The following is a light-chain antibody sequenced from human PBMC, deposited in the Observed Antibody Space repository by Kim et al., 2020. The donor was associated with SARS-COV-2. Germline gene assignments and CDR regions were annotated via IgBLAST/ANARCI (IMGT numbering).Light chain of an antibody. CDR2: RAS. Sequence: EIVLTQSPGTLSLSPGERDTLSCRASQSISSSYLAWYQQKPGQAPRLLIYRASSRATGIPDRFSGSGSGTDFTLTISRLEPEDFAVYYCQQYSNSRTFGQGTKVVIK. J-gene: IGKJ1*01. CDR3: QQYSNSRT. CDR1: QSISSSY. V-gene: IGKV3-20*01.